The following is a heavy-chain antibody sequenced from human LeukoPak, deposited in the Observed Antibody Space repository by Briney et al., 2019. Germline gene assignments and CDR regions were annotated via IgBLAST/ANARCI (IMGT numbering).Heavy chain of an antibody. V-gene: IGHV1-2*02. CDR2: INPNSGGT. CDR3: ARDYCSGGSCLGFDY. CDR1: VYTFTGYY. D-gene: IGHD2-15*01. J-gene: IGHJ4*02. Sequence: ASVKVSCKPSVYTFTGYYMPWVRQAPGQGLEWMGWINPNSGGTNYAQKFQGRVTMTRDTPISTAYMELSRLRSDDTAVYYCARDYCSGGSCLGFDYWGQGTLVTVSS.